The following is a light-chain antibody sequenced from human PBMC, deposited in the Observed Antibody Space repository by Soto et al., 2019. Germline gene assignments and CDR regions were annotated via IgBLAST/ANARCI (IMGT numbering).Light chain of an antibody. CDR1: SSNIGAGYD. J-gene: IGLJ1*01. CDR3: QSYDSSLSFYV. V-gene: IGLV1-40*01. Sequence: QSVLTQPPSVSGAPGQRVTISCTGSSSNIGAGYDVHWYQQLPGTAPKLLIYGNSNRPSGVPDRFSGSKSGTSASLAITGLQGEDEADYYCQSYDSSLSFYVFGTGTKLTVL. CDR2: GNS.